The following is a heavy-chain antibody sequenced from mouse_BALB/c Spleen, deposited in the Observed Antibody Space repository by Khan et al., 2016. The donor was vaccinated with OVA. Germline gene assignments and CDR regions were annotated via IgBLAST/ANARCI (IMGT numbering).Heavy chain of an antibody. CDR3: ARDGARYNYSMDD. J-gene: IGHJ4*01. CDR2: ISSSGST. D-gene: IGHD1-1*02. Sequence: VQLKESGPGLVKPSQSLSLTCTVTGYSITSDYAWNWIRQFPGNKLEWMGYISSSGSTNYNPALKSRISITRDKSKNPFFLQLNSVTTEDTATYYFARDGARYNYSMDDWGQGTSVTVSS. V-gene: IGHV3-2*02. CDR1: GYSITSDYA.